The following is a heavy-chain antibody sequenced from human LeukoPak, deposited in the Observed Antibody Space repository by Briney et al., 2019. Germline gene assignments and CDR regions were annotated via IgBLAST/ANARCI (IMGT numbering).Heavy chain of an antibody. J-gene: IGHJ3*02. D-gene: IGHD2-2*01. CDR1: GFTFSSYS. CDR3: AAGHCSSTSCTNRAFDI. Sequence: GGSLRLSCAASGFTFSSYSMNWVRQAPGKGLEWVSYISSSSSTIYYADSVKGRFTISRDNAKNSLYLQMNSLRAEDTAVYYCAAGHCSSTSCTNRAFDIWGQGTMVTVSS. CDR2: ISSSSSTI. V-gene: IGHV3-48*01.